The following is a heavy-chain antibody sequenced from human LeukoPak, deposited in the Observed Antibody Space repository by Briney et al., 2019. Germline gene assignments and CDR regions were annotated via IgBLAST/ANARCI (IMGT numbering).Heavy chain of an antibody. CDR2: ISRRSTYI. V-gene: IGHV3-21*04. D-gene: IGHD3-22*01. CDR1: GFTVSNYT. CDR3: ARDETSGYYFPGY. Sequence: PGGSLRLSCAASGFTVSNYTINWVRQPPGKGLEWVSSISRRSTYIYYADSVRGRFTISRDNAKNSLYLQMNSLRAEDTALYYCARDETSGYYFPGYWGQGTLVTVSS. J-gene: IGHJ4*02.